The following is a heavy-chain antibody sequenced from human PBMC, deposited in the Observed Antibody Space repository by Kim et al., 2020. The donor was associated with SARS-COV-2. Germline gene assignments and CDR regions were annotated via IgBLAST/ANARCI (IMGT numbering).Heavy chain of an antibody. J-gene: IGHJ6*02. D-gene: IGHD3-10*01. CDR3: ARVLLRGDVFDYYYYGMDV. V-gene: IGHV1-69*13. CDR1: GGTFSSYA. CDR2: IISIFGTA. Sequence: SVKVSCKASGGTFSSYAISWVRQSPGQGLEWMGGIISIFGTANYAQKFQGRVSITADESTSTAYMELSSLRSEDTAVYYCARVLLRGDVFDYYYYGMDVWGQGTTVTVSS.